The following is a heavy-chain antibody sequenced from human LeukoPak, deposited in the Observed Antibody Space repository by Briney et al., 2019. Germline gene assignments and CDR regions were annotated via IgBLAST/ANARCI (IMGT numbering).Heavy chain of an antibody. CDR2: INPSGGST. Sequence: ASVKVSCKASGYTFTSYYMHWVRQAPGQGLEWMGIINPSGGSTSYAQKFQGRVTMTEDTSTDTAYMELSSLRSEDTAVYYCATEGVGAKFDYWGQGTLVTVSS. CDR1: GYTFTSYY. J-gene: IGHJ4*02. V-gene: IGHV1-46*01. CDR3: ATEGVGAKFDY. D-gene: IGHD1-26*01.